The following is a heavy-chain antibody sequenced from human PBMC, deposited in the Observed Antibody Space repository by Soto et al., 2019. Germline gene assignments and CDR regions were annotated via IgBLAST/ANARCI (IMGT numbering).Heavy chain of an antibody. CDR1: GGSVSSGGYY. CDR2: VSYSGST. D-gene: IGHD2-21*01. J-gene: IGHJ5*02. V-gene: IGHV4-31*01. CDR3: ARVIGVNRWFDP. Sequence: SETLSLTCTVSGGSVSSGGYYWTWIRQHPGKGLEWIGCVSYSGSTYYNPSLKSEVTISVDTSNNQLSLKLTSVTAADTAVYYCARVIGVNRWFDPWGQGTLVTVSS.